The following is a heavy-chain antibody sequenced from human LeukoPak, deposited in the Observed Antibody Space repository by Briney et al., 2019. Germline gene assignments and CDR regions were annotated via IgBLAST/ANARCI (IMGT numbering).Heavy chain of an antibody. CDR2: IYYSGST. CDR3: ARGSAMAHND. D-gene: IGHD5-18*01. CDR1: GGSISSSSYY. Sequence: SETLSLTCTVSGGSISSSSYYWGWIRQPPGKGLEWIGSIYYSGSTYYSPSLKSRVTISVDTSKNQFSLKLSSVTAADTAVYYCARGSAMAHNDWGQGTLVTVSS. J-gene: IGHJ4*02. V-gene: IGHV4-39*07.